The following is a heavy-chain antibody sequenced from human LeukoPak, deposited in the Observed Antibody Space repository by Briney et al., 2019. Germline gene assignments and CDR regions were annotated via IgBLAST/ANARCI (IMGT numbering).Heavy chain of an antibody. V-gene: IGHV3-7*03. Sequence: GGSLRLPCAASGFTFSSYWMSWVRQAPGKGLEWVANIKQDGSEKYYVDSVKGRFTISRDNAKNSLYLQMNSLRAEDTAVYYCARLRIAAAGWFDPWGQGTLVTVSS. CDR1: GFTFSSYW. J-gene: IGHJ5*02. CDR2: IKQDGSEK. D-gene: IGHD6-13*01. CDR3: ARLRIAAAGWFDP.